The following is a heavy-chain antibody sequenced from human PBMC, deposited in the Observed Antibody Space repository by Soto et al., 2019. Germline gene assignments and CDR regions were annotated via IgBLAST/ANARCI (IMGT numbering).Heavy chain of an antibody. J-gene: IGHJ6*02. CDR3: AKDPYSSSWPHYCYYGMDV. D-gene: IGHD6-13*01. CDR1: GFTFSSYA. Sequence: GGSLRLSCAASGFTFSSYAMSWVRQAPGKGLEWVSAISGSGGSTYYADSVKGRFTISRDNSKNTLYLQMNSLRAEDTAVYYCAKDPYSSSWPHYCYYGMDVWGQGTTVTVSS. V-gene: IGHV3-23*01. CDR2: ISGSGGST.